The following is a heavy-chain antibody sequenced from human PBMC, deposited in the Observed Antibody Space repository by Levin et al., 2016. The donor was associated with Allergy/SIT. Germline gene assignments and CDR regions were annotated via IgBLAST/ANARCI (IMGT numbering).Heavy chain of an antibody. J-gene: IGHJ6*02. D-gene: IGHD3-10*02. CDR1: GYTFTSYG. CDR2: ISGYNGNT. Sequence: ASVKVSCKASGYTFTSYGMSWVRQAPGQGLEWMGWISGYNGNTNYAHKLQGRGTMSTDTSTGTAYMELTSLRSDDTAVYYCARDGVMGSTIFNYYHYGMDVWGQGTKVTVSS. CDR3: ARDGVMGSTIFNYYHYGMDV. V-gene: IGHV1-18*04.